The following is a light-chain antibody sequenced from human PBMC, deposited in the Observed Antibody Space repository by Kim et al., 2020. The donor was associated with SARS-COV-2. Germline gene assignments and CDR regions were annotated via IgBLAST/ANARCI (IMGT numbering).Light chain of an antibody. CDR1: NVGSKS. Sequence: SYELTQPPSVSVAPGKTARITCGGNNVGSKSVHWYQQKPGQAPVLVIYYDSDRPSGIPERFSGSNSGNTATLTISRVEAGDEADDYCQAWDRSSVHRVFGGGTQLTVL. J-gene: IGLJ3*02. CDR3: QAWDRSSVHRV. V-gene: IGLV3-21*04. CDR2: YDS.